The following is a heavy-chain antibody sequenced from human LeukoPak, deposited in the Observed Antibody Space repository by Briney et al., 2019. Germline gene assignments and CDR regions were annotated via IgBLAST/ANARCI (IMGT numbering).Heavy chain of an antibody. CDR2: IRYDGSNK. CDR3: EVLDPGYCCGGSCYDY. CDR1: GFTFSSYG. Sequence: GGSPRLSCAASGFTFSSYGMHWVRQAPGKGLEWVAFIRYDGSNKYYADSVKGRFTISRDNSKNTLYLQMNSLRAEDTAVYYCEVLDPGYCCGGSCYDYWGQGTLVTVSS. J-gene: IGHJ4*02. V-gene: IGHV3-30*02. D-gene: IGHD2-15*01.